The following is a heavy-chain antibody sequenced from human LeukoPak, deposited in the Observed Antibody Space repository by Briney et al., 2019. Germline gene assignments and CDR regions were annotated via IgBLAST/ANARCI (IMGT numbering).Heavy chain of an antibody. Sequence: SVKVSCKASGGTFSSYAISWVRQAPGQGLEWMGRIIPILGIANYAQKFQGRVTITADKSTSTAYMELSSLRSEDTAVYYCARGKGYSGYDYCDYWGQGTLVTVSS. CDR3: ARGKGYSGYDYCDY. CDR1: GGTFSSYA. D-gene: IGHD5-12*01. V-gene: IGHV1-69*04. J-gene: IGHJ4*02. CDR2: IIPILGIA.